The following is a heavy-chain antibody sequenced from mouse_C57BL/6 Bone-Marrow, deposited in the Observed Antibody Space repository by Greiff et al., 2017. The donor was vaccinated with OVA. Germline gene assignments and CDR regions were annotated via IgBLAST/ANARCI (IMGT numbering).Heavy chain of an antibody. CDR1: GYTFTDYY. J-gene: IGHJ4*01. D-gene: IGHD4-1*01. CDR2: INPYNGGT. V-gene: IGHV1-19*01. Sequence: EVQLVESGPVLVKPGASVKMSCKASGYTFTDYYMNWVKQSHGKSLEWIGVINPYNGGTSYNQKFKGKATLTVDKSSSTAYMELNSLTSEDSAVYYCAIWERAMDYSGQGTSVTVSS. CDR3: AIWERAMDY.